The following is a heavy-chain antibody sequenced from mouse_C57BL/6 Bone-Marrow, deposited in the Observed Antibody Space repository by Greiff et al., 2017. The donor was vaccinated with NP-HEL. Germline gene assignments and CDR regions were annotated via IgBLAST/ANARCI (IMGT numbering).Heavy chain of an antibody. J-gene: IGHJ2*01. Sequence: VQLQQSGAELVRPGTSVKMSCKASGYTFTNYWIGWAKQRPGHGLEWIGDIYPGGGYTKYNEKFQGKATLTADKSSSTAYMQFSSLTSEDSAIYYCARSGGQDFDYWGQGTTLTVSS. D-gene: IGHD3-3*01. CDR3: ARSGGQDFDY. CDR1: GYTFTNYW. CDR2: IYPGGGYT. V-gene: IGHV1-63*01.